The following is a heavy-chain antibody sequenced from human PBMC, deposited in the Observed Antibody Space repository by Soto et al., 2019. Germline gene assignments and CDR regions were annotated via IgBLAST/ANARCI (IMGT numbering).Heavy chain of an antibody. CDR2: ISSSSSYT. Sequence: PGGSLRLSCAASGFTFSDYYMSWIRQAPGKGLEWVSYISSSSSYTNYADPVKGRFTISRDNAKNSLYLQMNSLRAADTAVYYCARAVAGIKDYWGQGTLVTVSS. D-gene: IGHD6-19*01. CDR1: GFTFSDYY. J-gene: IGHJ4*02. V-gene: IGHV3-11*06. CDR3: ARAVAGIKDY.